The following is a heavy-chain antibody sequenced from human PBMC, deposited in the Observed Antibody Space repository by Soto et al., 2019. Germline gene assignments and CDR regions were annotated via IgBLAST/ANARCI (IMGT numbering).Heavy chain of an antibody. CDR3: AGGDYYHSSGYYFYYYTMDV. J-gene: IGHJ6*02. Sequence: SETLSLTCTVSGGSISSSSYYWGWIRQPPGKGLEWIGNVYYGGSTYYNPSLKNRVTISVETSKRQISLKLSSVTAAETDVYYCAGGDYYHSSGYYFYYYTMDVWGQGTTVTVSS. D-gene: IGHD3-22*01. V-gene: IGHV4-39*01. CDR2: VYYGGST. CDR1: GGSISSSSYY.